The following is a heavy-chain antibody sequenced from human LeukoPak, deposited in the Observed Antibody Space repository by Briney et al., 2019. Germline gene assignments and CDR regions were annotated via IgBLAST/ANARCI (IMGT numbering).Heavy chain of an antibody. D-gene: IGHD6-13*01. V-gene: IGHV1-69-2*01. J-gene: IGHJ4*02. CDR1: GYTFTSYG. CDR3: ATGAAAGTFDY. CDR2: VGPEDGAT. Sequence: ASVTVSLKASGYTFTSYGISWVRQAPGKGLEWVGLVGPEDGATIYAEKFQGRVTITWDTSTDTAYMELSSLISEETAVYYGATGAAAGTFDYWGQGTLVTVSS.